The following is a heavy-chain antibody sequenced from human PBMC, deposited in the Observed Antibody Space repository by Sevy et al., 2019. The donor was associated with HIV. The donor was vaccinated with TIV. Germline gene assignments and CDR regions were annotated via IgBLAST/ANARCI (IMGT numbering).Heavy chain of an antibody. V-gene: IGHV1-69*13. D-gene: IGHD3-3*01. CDR3: ARDPRVTLGDYDFWSGRVLGMDV. Sequence: ASVKVSCKASGGTFSSYAISWVRQAPGQGLEWMGGIIPIFGTANYAQKFQGRVTITADESTSTAYMELSGLRSEDTAVYYCARDPRVTLGDYDFWSGRVLGMDVWGQGTTVTVSS. CDR1: GGTFSSYA. J-gene: IGHJ6*02. CDR2: IIPIFGTA.